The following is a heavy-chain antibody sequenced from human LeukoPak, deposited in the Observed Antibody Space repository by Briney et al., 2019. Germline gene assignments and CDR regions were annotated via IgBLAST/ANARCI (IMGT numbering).Heavy chain of an antibody. CDR2: ISSTSTTK. Sequence: GGSLRLSCTASGFTLSTYTMNWVRQAPGKGLEWVSYISSTSTTKYYADSVKGRFTISRDNSKNSLDLQMNRLTVEDTAVYYCARDRSLVDGDYGVWFDAWGQGSLVTVSS. V-gene: IGHV3-48*04. CDR1: GFTLSTYT. D-gene: IGHD4-17*01. J-gene: IGHJ5*02. CDR3: ARDRSLVDGDYGVWFDA.